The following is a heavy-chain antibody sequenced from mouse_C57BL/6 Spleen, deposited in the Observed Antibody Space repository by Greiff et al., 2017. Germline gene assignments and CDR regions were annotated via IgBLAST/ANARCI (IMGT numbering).Heavy chain of an antibody. Sequence: EVQLVESGGGLVQPKGSLKLSCAASGFSFNTYAMNWVRQAPGKGLEWVARIRSKSNNYATYSADSVKDRFTISRDDSESMLYLQMNNLKTEDTAMYYCVRQYDYDWYFDVWGTGTTVTVSS. V-gene: IGHV10-1*01. J-gene: IGHJ1*03. CDR3: VRQYDYDWYFDV. CDR2: IRSKSNNYAT. CDR1: GFSFNTYA. D-gene: IGHD2-4*01.